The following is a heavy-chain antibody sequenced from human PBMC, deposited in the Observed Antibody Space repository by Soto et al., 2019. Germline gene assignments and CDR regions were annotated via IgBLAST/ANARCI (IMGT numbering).Heavy chain of an antibody. CDR1: GGSISSYY. V-gene: IGHV4-59*12. CDR3: ARLSGSYNDRYFDN. J-gene: IGHJ4*02. Sequence: PSETLSLTWTVSGGSISSYYWSWIRQPPGKGLEWIGYIYYSGNTYYNASLKSRLTISVDTSNNQFSLKVKSVTAADTAVYFCARLSGSYNDRYFDNWGQGTLVTVSS. D-gene: IGHD1-26*01. CDR2: IYYSGNT.